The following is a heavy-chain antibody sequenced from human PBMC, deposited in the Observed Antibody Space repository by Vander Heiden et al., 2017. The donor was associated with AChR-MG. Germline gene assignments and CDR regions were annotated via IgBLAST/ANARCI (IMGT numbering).Heavy chain of an antibody. CDR3: ARGEVLGSDALDV. CDR1: GYSCTDYH. D-gene: IGHD3-16*01. Sequence: QGQLVQSGPELKKPGASVRVSCEASGYSCTDYHIHWVRQAPGQGLAWVGRINTKSAAAKYAQKFQGRVTMTTDTSITSAYLELNSLIFDDTAIYYCARGEVLGSDALDVWGQGTAVFVSS. V-gene: IGHV1-2*06. CDR2: INTKSAAA. J-gene: IGHJ3*01.